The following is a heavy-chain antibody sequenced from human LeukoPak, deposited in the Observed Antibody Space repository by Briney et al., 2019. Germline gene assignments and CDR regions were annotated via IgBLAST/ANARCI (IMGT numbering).Heavy chain of an antibody. Sequence: ASVKVSCKASVYTLSSFGISWVRQAPGQGLEWMGWLSAYNGDTDYAEKFRDRVTMTTDTSTNTAYIELRSLRSDDTAVYYCARRGVTPFWGFDPWGQGTLVTVSS. D-gene: IGHD2-21*02. CDR3: ARRGVTPFWGFDP. V-gene: IGHV1-18*01. J-gene: IGHJ5*02. CDR1: VYTLSSFG. CDR2: LSAYNGDT.